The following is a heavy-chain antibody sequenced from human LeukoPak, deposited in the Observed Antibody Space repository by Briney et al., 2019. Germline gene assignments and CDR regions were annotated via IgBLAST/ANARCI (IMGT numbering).Heavy chain of an antibody. CDR1: GYTFSSNS. D-gene: IGHD1-26*01. CDR2: ISAYNGNT. J-gene: IGHJ6*03. Sequence: VASVTVSCKASGYTFSSNSISWVRQAPGQGLEWMGWISAYNGNTNSAQNLQGRVTMTTDTSTSTAYMELRSLRSDDTAVYYCARVSQGGSYYVPYYYMDVWGKGTTVTVSS. CDR3: ARVSQGGSYYVPYYYMDV. V-gene: IGHV1-18*01.